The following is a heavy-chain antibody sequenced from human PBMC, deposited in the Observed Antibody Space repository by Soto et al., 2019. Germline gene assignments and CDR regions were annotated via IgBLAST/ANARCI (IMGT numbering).Heavy chain of an antibody. V-gene: IGHV3-33*01. J-gene: IGHJ6*02. CDR3: ARQGEGVVTPTGDYYYYGMDV. Sequence: QVQLVESGGGVVQPGRSLRLSCAASGFTFSSYGMHWVRQAPGKGLERVAVIWYDGSKKYYADSVKGRFTISRDNSKNTLYLQMDSLRAEDTAVYYCARQGEGVVTPTGDYYYYGMDVWGQGTRVAVSS. CDR2: IWYDGSKK. D-gene: IGHD2-21*02. CDR1: GFTFSSYG.